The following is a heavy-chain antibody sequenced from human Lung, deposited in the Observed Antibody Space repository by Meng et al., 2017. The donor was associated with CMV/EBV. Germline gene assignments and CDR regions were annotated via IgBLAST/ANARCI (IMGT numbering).Heavy chain of an antibody. CDR2: ISGIGGNS. V-gene: IGHV3-23*01. J-gene: IGHJ6*02. Sequence: GESLKISCTASGFTFDNYAMSWVRQAPGKGLEWVSVISGIGGNSYYAESVKGRFTVSRDNSKNTLYLHMNGLRADDTAVYYCAKAVVPVYYYYGMEVWGRGTXVTVSS. CDR1: GFTFDNYA. D-gene: IGHD2-15*01. CDR3: AKAVVPVYYYYGMEV.